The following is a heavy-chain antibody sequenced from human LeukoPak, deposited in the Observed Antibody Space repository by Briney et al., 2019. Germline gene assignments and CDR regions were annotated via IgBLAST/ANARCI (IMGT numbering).Heavy chain of an antibody. J-gene: IGHJ4*02. V-gene: IGHV3-9*01. CDR3: AKAPYYYDSSGSRNSFFDY. D-gene: IGHD3-22*01. Sequence: GRSLRLSCAASGFTFDDYAMHRVRQAPGKGLEWVSGISWNSGSIGYADSVKGRFTISRDNAKNSLYLQMNSLRAEDTALYYCAKAPYYYDSSGSRNSFFDYWGQGTLVTVSS. CDR2: ISWNSGSI. CDR1: GFTFDDYA.